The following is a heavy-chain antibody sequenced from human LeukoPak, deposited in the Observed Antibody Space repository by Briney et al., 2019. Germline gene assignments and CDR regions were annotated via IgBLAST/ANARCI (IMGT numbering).Heavy chain of an antibody. J-gene: IGHJ4*02. Sequence: SETLSLTCTVSGGSMSSSSYYWGWIRQPPGKGLEWIGSIYYSGSTYYNPSLKSRVTISVDTSKNQFSLKLSSVTAADTAVYYCARVYYYDSSGHEEDYWGQGTLVTVSS. CDR1: GGSMSSSSYY. V-gene: IGHV4-39*07. CDR3: ARVYYYDSSGHEEDY. D-gene: IGHD3-22*01. CDR2: IYYSGST.